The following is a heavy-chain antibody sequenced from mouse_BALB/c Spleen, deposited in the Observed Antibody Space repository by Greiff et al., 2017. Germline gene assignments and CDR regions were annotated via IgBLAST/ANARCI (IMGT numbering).Heavy chain of an antibody. CDR2: ISSGGST. CDR3: ARGEDYSAWFAY. V-gene: IGHV5-6-5*01. D-gene: IGHD2-13*01. Sequence: EVHLVESGGGLVKPGGSLKLSCAASGFTFSSYAMSWVRQTPEKRLEWVASISSGGSTYYPDSVKGRFTISRDNARNILYLQMSSLRSEDTAMYYCARGEDYSAWFAYWGQGTLVTVSA. CDR1: GFTFSSYA. J-gene: IGHJ3*01.